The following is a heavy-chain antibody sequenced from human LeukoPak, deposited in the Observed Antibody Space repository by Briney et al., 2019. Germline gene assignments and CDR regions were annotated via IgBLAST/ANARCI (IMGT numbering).Heavy chain of an antibody. CDR2: ISSSGSTI. J-gene: IGHJ2*01. V-gene: IGHV3-11*01. Sequence: RGSLRLSCAASGFTFSDYYMSWIRQAPGKGLEWVSYISSSGSTIYQADSVKGRFTISRDSAKNSLYLQMNSLRAEDTAVYYCARDRYGSGSYYNWYFDLWGRGTLVTVSS. CDR1: GFTFSDYY. CDR3: ARDRYGSGSYYNWYFDL. D-gene: IGHD3-10*01.